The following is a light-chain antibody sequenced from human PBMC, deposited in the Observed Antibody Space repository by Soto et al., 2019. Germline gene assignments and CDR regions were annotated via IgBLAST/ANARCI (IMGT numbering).Light chain of an antibody. J-gene: IGKJ1*01. CDR1: QSLVYSDGNTY. CDR2: KVS. V-gene: IGKV2-30*01. CDR3: MQGTHWPRT. Sequence: DAVMTQSPLSLPVTLGQPASISCRSSQSLVYSDGNTYLSWFQQRPGQSPRRLIHKVSNRDSGVPERFSGSGSGTDFTLKISRAEAQDVGVYYCMQGTHWPRTFGQGTKVEIK.